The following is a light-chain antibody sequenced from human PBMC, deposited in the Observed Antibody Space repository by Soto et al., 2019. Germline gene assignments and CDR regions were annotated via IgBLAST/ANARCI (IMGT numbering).Light chain of an antibody. CDR3: SSHTTSSRLCV. CDR1: SSDVGTYNL. J-gene: IGLJ6*01. V-gene: IGLV2-14*02. Sequence: QSVLTQPASVSGSPGQSITISCTGTSSDVGTYNLVAWYQQHPGKAPKVMIYDVTNRPSGASTRFSGSNSGNTASLTISGLQADDDADDYSSSHTTSSRLCVFGGGTKVTVL. CDR2: DVT.